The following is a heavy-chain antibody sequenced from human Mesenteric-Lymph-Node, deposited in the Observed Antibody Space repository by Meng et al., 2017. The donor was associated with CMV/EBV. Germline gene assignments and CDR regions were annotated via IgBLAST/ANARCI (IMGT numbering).Heavy chain of an antibody. CDR3: ARGGDGSPDQFDY. J-gene: IGHJ4*02. V-gene: IGHV4-59*01. CDR2: VYYTGSA. CDR1: GGSISSYY. D-gene: IGHD2-21*01. Sequence: SETLSLTCTVSGGSISSYYWSWIRQPPGKGLEWIAYVYYTGSANYNPSLRSRVTISVDTSKNQFSLKLSSVTAADTAVYYCARGGDGSPDQFDYWGQGTLVTVSS.